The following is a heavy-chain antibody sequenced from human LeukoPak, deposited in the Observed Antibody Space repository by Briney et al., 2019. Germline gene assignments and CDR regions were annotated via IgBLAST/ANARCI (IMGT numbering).Heavy chain of an antibody. D-gene: IGHD3-10*01. V-gene: IGHV4-59*01. CDR2: IYYSGST. CDR3: ARSGKMYGSGSYPDY. Sequence: GSLRLSCAASGFTFSSYSMNWVRQAPGKGLEWIGYIYYSGSTNYNPSLKSRVTISVDTSKNQFSLKLSSVTAADTAVYYCARSGKMYGSGSYPDYWGQGTLVTVSS. J-gene: IGHJ4*02. CDR1: GFTFSSYS.